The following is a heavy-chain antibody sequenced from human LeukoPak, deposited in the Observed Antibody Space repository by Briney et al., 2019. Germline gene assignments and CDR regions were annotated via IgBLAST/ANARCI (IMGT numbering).Heavy chain of an antibody. CDR2: IYYSGST. V-gene: IGHV4-30-4*01. J-gene: IGHJ4*02. CDR3: ATSSDYTPPSNC. Sequence: SETLSLTCTVSGGFISSGDSYWSWIRQPPGKGLEWIGHIYYSGSTYYNPSLKSRVTMSVDTSKNQISLRLRSVTAADTAVYYCATSSDYTPPSNCWGQGTLVTVSS. D-gene: IGHD2-2*02. CDR1: GGFISSGDSY.